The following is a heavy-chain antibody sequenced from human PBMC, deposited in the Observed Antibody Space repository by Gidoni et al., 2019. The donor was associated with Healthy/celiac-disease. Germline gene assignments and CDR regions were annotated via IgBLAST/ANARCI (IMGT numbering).Heavy chain of an antibody. CDR2: MNPNSGNT. J-gene: IGHJ6*02. Sequence: QVQLVQSGAEVKKPGASVKVSCKASGYTFTSYDINWVRQATGQGLEWMGWMNPNSGNTGYAQKFQGRVTMTRNTTISTAYMELSSLRSEDTAVYYCARDRYYYDSSGYSKYGMDVWGQGTTVHRLL. CDR3: ARDRYYYDSSGYSKYGMDV. CDR1: GYTFTSYD. D-gene: IGHD3-22*01. V-gene: IGHV1-8*01.